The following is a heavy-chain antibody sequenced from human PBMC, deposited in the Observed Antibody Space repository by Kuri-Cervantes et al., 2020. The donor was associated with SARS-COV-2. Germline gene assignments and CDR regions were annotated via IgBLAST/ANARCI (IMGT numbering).Heavy chain of an antibody. V-gene: IGHV4-59*08. CDR3: ARRGMGCSGGSCYPNYYYYGMDV. D-gene: IGHD2-15*01. Sequence: GSLRLSCTVSGGSISSYYWSWIRQPPGKGLEWIGYIYYSGSTNYNPSLKSRVTISVDTSKNQFSLKLSSVTAADTAVYYCARRGMGCSGGSCYPNYYYYGMDVWGQGTTVTVSS. CDR2: IYYSGST. J-gene: IGHJ6*02. CDR1: GGSISSYY.